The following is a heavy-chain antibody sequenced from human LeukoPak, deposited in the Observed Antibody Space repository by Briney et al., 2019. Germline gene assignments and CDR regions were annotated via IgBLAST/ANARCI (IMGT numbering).Heavy chain of an antibody. J-gene: IGHJ4*02. CDR3: ARDREADY. CDR1: GFTFSSYW. CDR2: IKQDGSEE. Sequence: GGSLRLSCAASGFTFSSYWMGWVRQAPGMGLEWVATIKQDGSEEYYLDSVKGRFTISRDNSKNTLYLQMNSLRAEDTAVYYCARDREADYWGQGTLVTVSS. V-gene: IGHV3-7*01.